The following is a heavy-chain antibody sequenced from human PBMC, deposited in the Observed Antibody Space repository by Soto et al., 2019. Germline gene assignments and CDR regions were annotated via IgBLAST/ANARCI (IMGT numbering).Heavy chain of an antibody. V-gene: IGHV1-18*04. CDR1: GYTFTSYG. CDR3: ARRDCSGGSCYSGDYYYYGMDV. D-gene: IGHD2-15*01. J-gene: IGHJ6*02. Sequence: QVQLVQSGAEVKKPGASVKVSCKASGYTFTSYGISWVRQAPGQGLEWMGWISAYNGNTNYAQKLQGRVTMTTDTSTSTAYMELRSLRPDDTAVYYCARRDCSGGSCYSGDYYYYGMDVWGQGTTVTVSS. CDR2: ISAYNGNT.